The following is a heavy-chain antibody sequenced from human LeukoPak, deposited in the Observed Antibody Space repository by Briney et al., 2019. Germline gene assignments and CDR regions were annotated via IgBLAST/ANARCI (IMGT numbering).Heavy chain of an antibody. CDR3: ARDLVLGSGENWFDP. D-gene: IGHD3-10*02. CDR2: IYYSGST. CDR1: GGSISSGGYY. Sequence: SETLSLTCTVSGGSISSGGYYWSWIRQHPGKGLEWIGYIYYSGSTYYNPSLKSRVTISVDTSKNQFSLKLSPVTAADTAVYYCARDLVLGSGENWFDPWRQGTLVTVSS. J-gene: IGHJ5*02. V-gene: IGHV4-31*03.